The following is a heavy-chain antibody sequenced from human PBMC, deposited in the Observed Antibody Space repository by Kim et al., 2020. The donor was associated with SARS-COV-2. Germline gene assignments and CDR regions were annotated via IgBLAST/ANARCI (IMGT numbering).Heavy chain of an antibody. Sequence: GGSLRLSCAASGFTFSSYGMHWVRQAPGKGLEWVAVIWYDGSNKYYADSVKGRFTISRDNSKNTLYLQMNSLRAEDTAVYYCAKVGPHKMVRGVIDAFDIWGQGTMVTVSS. V-gene: IGHV3-33*06. D-gene: IGHD3-10*01. J-gene: IGHJ3*02. CDR1: GFTFSSYG. CDR2: IWYDGSNK. CDR3: AKVGPHKMVRGVIDAFDI.